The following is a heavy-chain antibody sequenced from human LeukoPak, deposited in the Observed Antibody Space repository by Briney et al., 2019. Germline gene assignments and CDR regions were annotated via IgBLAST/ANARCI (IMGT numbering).Heavy chain of an antibody. J-gene: IGHJ4*02. CDR3: AIAYCGDDSSFDY. CDR1: GNTFTSYG. Sequence: GASVKVSCKESGNTFTSYGISWVRQAPGQGLEWRGWISAYNSNTNYAQNLQGRVTMTTDTSTSTAYMELRSLRSDDTAVYYCAIAYCGDDSSFDYWGQGTLVTVSS. V-gene: IGHV1-18*01. CDR2: ISAYNSNT. D-gene: IGHD2-21*02.